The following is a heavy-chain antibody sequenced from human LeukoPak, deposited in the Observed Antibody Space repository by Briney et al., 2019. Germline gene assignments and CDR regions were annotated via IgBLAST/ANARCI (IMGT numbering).Heavy chain of an antibody. V-gene: IGHV4-59*01. D-gene: IGHD6-13*01. J-gene: IGHJ4*02. Sequence: SETLSLTCTVSGGSISSYYWSWIRQPPGKGLEWIGYIYYSGSTNYNPSLKSRVTISVDTSKNQFSLKLSSVTAADTAVYYCAGHDPLALAAAGTFDYWGQGTLVTVSS. CDR3: AGHDPLALAAAGTFDY. CDR2: IYYSGST. CDR1: GGSISSYY.